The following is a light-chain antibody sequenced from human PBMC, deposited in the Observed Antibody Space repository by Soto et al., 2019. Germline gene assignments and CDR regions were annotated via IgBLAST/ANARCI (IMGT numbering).Light chain of an antibody. CDR1: QSVSSSY. V-gene: IGKV3D-20*02. CDR2: GAS. J-gene: IGKJ5*01. CDR3: QHRMNWPLT. Sequence: SVLTQSPGTLSLSPGERATLSCSASQSVSSSYLAWYQQKPGQAPRLLIYGASSRATGIPDRFSGSGSGTDFTLTISRLEPEDFAVYYCQHRMNWPLTFGQGTRLEIK.